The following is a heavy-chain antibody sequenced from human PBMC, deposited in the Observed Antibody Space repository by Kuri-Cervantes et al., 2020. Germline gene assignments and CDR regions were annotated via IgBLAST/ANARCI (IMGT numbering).Heavy chain of an antibody. J-gene: IGHJ4*02. Sequence: GESLKISCAASGFTFSSYAMHWVRQAPGKGLEYVSAISSNGGSTYYADSVKGRFTISRDNSKNTLYLQMGSLRAEDMAVYYCAKTRWAYGDYGCDYWGQGTLVTVSS. CDR1: GFTFSSYA. V-gene: IGHV3-64*02. CDR3: AKTRWAYGDYGCDY. D-gene: IGHD4-17*01. CDR2: ISSNGGST.